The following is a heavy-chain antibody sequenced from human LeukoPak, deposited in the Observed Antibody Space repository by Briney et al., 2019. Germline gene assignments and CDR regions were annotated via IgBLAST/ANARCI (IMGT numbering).Heavy chain of an antibody. V-gene: IGHV3-9*01. CDR2: NSWNSGSI. CDR3: TRDLMDYDVSTGLHHYYMDV. J-gene: IGHJ6*02. CDR1: GFTFDDYA. Sequence: PGGSLRLSCAASGFTFDDYAMHWVRQAPGKGLEWVSGNSWNSGSIGYADSVRGRFTISRDNAKNTLYLQMNTLRVEDTAVYYCTRDLMDYDVSTGLHHYYMDVWGQGTTVTVSS. D-gene: IGHD3-9*01.